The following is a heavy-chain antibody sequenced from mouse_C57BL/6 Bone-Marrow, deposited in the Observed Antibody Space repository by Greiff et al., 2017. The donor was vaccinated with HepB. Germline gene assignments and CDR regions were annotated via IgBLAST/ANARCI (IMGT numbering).Heavy chain of an antibody. Sequence: ELQGVESGGGLVQPGESLKLSCESNEYEFPSHDMSWVRKTPEKRLELVAAINSDGGSTYYPDTMERRFIISRDNTKKTLYLQMSSLRSEDTALYYCARHGDYDGVGAMDYWGQGTSVTVSS. CDR2: INSDGGST. CDR3: ARHGDYDGVGAMDY. CDR1: EYEFPSHD. J-gene: IGHJ4*01. V-gene: IGHV5-2*01. D-gene: IGHD2-4*01.